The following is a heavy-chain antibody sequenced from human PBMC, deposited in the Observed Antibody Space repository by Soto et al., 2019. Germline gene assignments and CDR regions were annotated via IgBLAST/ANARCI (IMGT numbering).Heavy chain of an antibody. CDR2: IYYSGST. CDR1: YGSISRYY. V-gene: IGHV4-59*01. J-gene: IGHJ4*02. CDR3: ARFGTSGFIDE. D-gene: IGHD6-19*01. Sequence: SDTKSHTYTPSYGSISRYYWISIRQHPGKGLEWIGYIYYSGSTNYNPSLKSRVTISVDASKNQFSLKLSSVTAADTAVYYCARFGTSGFIDEWGQGTQVTV.